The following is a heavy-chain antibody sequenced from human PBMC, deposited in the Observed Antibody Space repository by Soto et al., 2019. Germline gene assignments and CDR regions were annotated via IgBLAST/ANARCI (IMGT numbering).Heavy chain of an antibody. D-gene: IGHD2-2*01. CDR2: ISTYNGNT. Sequence: QVQLMQSGAEVKKPGASVKVSCKASGYTFTSYGISWVRQAPGQRLEWMGWISTYNGNTNYAQKLQGRVTMTTDTSTSTAYMELRSLRSDDTAVYYCGRDLYQSVFYYGMDVWGQGTTVTVSS. CDR1: GYTFTSYG. CDR3: GRDLYQSVFYYGMDV. J-gene: IGHJ6*02. V-gene: IGHV1-18*01.